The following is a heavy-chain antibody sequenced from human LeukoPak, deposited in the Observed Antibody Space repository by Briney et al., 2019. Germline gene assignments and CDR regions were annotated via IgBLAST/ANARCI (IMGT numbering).Heavy chain of an antibody. D-gene: IGHD2-15*01. CDR1: GFTVSSTY. V-gene: IGHV3-53*01. CDR2: IYKGGNT. J-gene: IGHJ4*02. Sequence: PGGSLRLSCAASGFTVSSTYVSWVRQAPGKGLEWVSVIYKGGNTYYIDSVKGRFTISRDTSKNTLYLQMNSLRAEDTAVYYCARDPASGGFDSWGQGILVTVSS. CDR3: ARDPASGGFDS.